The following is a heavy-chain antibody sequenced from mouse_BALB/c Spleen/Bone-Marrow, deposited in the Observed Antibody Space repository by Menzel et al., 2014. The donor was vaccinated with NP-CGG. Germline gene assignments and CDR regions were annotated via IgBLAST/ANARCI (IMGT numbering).Heavy chain of an antibody. V-gene: IGHV14-3*02. J-gene: IGHJ2*01. D-gene: IGHD4-1*01. CDR3: ATLTGTFDY. CDR1: GFNIKDTY. CDR2: IDPASDYT. Sequence: EVKLQESGAELVKPGASVKLSCTASGFNIKDTYMHWVKQRPEQGLEWIGRIDPASDYTQFDSKFQGKATITAYTSSNQAYLQRSSLTSEDTAVYYCATLTGTFDYWGQGTTLTGPS.